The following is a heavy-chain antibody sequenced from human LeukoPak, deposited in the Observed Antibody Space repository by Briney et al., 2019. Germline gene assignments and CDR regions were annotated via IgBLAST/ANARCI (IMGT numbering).Heavy chain of an antibody. Sequence: ASVKVSCKASGYTFTSNYIHWVRQAPGQGLEWMGVINPSGGRTSYAQKFQGRVTMTRDMSTTTVYMELSSLRPEDTAVYYCARDPKDDSSGYYYFDYWGQGTLVTVSS. V-gene: IGHV1-46*01. CDR1: GYTFTSNY. CDR2: INPSGGRT. D-gene: IGHD3-22*01. CDR3: ARDPKDDSSGYYYFDY. J-gene: IGHJ4*02.